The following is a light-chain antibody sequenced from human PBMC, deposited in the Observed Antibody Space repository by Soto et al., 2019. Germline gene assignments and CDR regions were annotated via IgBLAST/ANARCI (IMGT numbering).Light chain of an antibody. Sequence: QAVVTQPPSVSGAPGQRVTISCTGRSSNIGSTYDVQWFQQLPGTAPKLLIYGNTNRPSGVPDRFSGSKSGTSASLAITGLQAEDDADYYCQSYDNNLEIFGGGTKLTVL. J-gene: IGLJ2*01. CDR1: SSNIGSTYD. CDR3: QSYDNNLEI. V-gene: IGLV1-40*01. CDR2: GNT.